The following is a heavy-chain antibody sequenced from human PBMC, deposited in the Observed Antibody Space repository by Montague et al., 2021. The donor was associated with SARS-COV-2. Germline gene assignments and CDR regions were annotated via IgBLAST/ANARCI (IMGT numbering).Heavy chain of an antibody. V-gene: IGHV4-4*02. CDR1: GDSISTDNW. CDR2: IYHTGST. CDR3: ANFRRTQLLFGTLYYGMDV. J-gene: IGHJ6*02. D-gene: IGHD2-2*01. Sequence: SETLSLTCVVSGDSISTDNWWTWVRLPPGKGLEWVGEIYHTGSTKYKPSLKSRVSMSVDKSWNQFTLRLSSVTAADTAVYYCANFRRTQLLFGTLYYGMDVWGQGTTVTVSS.